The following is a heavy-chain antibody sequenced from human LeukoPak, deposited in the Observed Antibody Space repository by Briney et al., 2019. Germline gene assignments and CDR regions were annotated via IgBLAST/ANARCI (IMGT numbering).Heavy chain of an antibody. Sequence: SETLSLTCTVSGGSISSYYWSWIRQPAGKGLEWIVRIYTSGSTNYNPSLKSRVTMSVDTSKNQFSLKLSSVTAADTAVYYCARGPSMVRGVIVIFRFDPWGQGTLVTVSS. CDR3: ARGPSMVRGVIVIFRFDP. V-gene: IGHV4-4*07. D-gene: IGHD3-10*01. CDR2: IYTSGST. J-gene: IGHJ5*02. CDR1: GGSISSYY.